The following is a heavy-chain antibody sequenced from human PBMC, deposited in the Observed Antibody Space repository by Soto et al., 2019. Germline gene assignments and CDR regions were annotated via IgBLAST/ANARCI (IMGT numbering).Heavy chain of an antibody. Sequence: SETLSLTCTVSGGSISSGGSYWSWIRQYPGKGLEWIGYIYYSGNRYYNPSLKSRVTILGDTSKNQFSLKLSSVTAADTAVYYCATLVAATRNDAFDIWGQGTMVTVSS. D-gene: IGHD2-15*01. J-gene: IGHJ3*02. V-gene: IGHV4-31*03. CDR3: ATLVAATRNDAFDI. CDR2: IYYSGNR. CDR1: GGSISSGGSY.